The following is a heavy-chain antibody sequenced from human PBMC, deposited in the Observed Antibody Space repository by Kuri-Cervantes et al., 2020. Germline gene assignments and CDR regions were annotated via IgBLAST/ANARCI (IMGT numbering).Heavy chain of an antibody. Sequence: GGSLRLSCAASGFTFDDYAMHWVRQAPGKGLEWVAVISYDGSNKYYADSVKGRFTISRDNSKNTLYLQMNSLRAEDTAVYYCARDPEWELLLGAFDIWGQGTMVTVSS. D-gene: IGHD1-26*01. V-gene: IGHV3-30-3*01. J-gene: IGHJ3*02. CDR1: GFTFDDYA. CDR2: ISYDGSNK. CDR3: ARDPEWELLLGAFDI.